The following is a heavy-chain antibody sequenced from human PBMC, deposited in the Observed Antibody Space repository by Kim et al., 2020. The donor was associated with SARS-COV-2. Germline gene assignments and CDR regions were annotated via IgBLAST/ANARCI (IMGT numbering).Heavy chain of an antibody. V-gene: IGHV4-61*09. J-gene: IGHJ6*02. CDR3: ARDLGFELGRIFYYYGMDV. Sequence: SETLSLTCTVSGGSISSDSFSWSWLRQPAGKGLEWIGHIYSSGSTNYNPSLKSRVTISVDTSKNQFSLKLSSVTAADTAVYYCARDLGFELGRIFYYYGMDVWGQGTTVTVSS. CDR1: GGSISSDSFS. D-gene: IGHD1-26*01. CDR2: IYSSGST.